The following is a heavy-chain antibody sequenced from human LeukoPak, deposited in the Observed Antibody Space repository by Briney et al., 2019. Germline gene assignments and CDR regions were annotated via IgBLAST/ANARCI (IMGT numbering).Heavy chain of an antibody. Sequence: SETLSLTCTVSGGSINSYYWSWIRQPPGKGLEWIGYIYYSGSTNYNPPLKSRVTISVDTSKNQFSLKLSSVTAADTAVYYCARHRSGDPWGQGTLVTVSS. CDR1: GGSINSYY. V-gene: IGHV4-59*08. CDR2: IYYSGST. D-gene: IGHD3-10*01. CDR3: ARHRSGDP. J-gene: IGHJ5*02.